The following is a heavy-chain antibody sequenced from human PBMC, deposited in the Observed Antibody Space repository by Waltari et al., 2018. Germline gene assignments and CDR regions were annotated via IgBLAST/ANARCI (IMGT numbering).Heavy chain of an antibody. V-gene: IGHV3-30*18. Sequence: QVQLVESGGGLVQPGRSLRLSCAASGFTFSTYAMHWVRQAPGKGREGGEVIGSDGSNKYYADSVKGRFTISRDNTYSTLYLQMNSLRADDTAVYYCAKIDSYSTAYGYWGQGTLVTVSS. CDR3: AKIDSYSTAYGY. CDR1: GFTFSTYA. J-gene: IGHJ4*02. CDR2: IGSDGSNK. D-gene: IGHD2-2*01.